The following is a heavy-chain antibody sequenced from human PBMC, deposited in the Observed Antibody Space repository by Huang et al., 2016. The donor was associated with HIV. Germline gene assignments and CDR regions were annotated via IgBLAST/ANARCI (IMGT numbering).Heavy chain of an antibody. Sequence: QLQLQESGPGLVKPSETLSLTCTVSGGSIRSDNYYWGWIRQPPGEGLEWIGSIYYSVSTYYNPSLKRRVTITVDTSKNHFSLRMRSVTAADTAVYYCARLPGSITMIRGVITDPYWGQGTLVTVSS. CDR1: GGSIRSDNYY. J-gene: IGHJ4*02. V-gene: IGHV4-39*02. CDR2: IYYSVST. CDR3: ARLPGSITMIRGVITDPY. D-gene: IGHD3-10*01.